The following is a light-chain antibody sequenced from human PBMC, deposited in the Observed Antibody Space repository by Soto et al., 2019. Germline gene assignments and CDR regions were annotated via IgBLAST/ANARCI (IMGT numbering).Light chain of an antibody. Sequence: DIQMTQSPSSLSASVGDRFTITCRAIQSISSYLNWYQQKPGKAPKLLIYAASSLQSGVPSRFSGSGSGTDFTLTISSLQPEDFATYYCQQLLSYPITFGQGTRLEIK. CDR1: QSISSY. CDR3: QQLLSYPIT. CDR2: AAS. J-gene: IGKJ5*01. V-gene: IGKV1-39*01.